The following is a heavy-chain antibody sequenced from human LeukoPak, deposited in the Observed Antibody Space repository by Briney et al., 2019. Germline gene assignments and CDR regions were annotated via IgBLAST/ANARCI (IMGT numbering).Heavy chain of an antibody. CDR2: IKQDGSEK. CDR3: ARDRREIKLWPREYYYYYVDV. D-gene: IGHD5-18*01. J-gene: IGHJ6*03. CDR1: GFTFSSYG. Sequence: PLGSPRLSCAASGFTFSSYGMHWVRPAPGRGLEWVANIKQDGSEKYYADSAKGRFTISRDNAKNTLHLQMNRLRAEDTAVYYCARDRREIKLWPREYYYYYVDVWGKGTTVTISS. V-gene: IGHV3-7*01.